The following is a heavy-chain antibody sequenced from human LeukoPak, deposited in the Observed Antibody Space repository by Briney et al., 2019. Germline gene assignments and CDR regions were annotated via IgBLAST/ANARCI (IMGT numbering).Heavy chain of an antibody. CDR2: IIPIFGTA. J-gene: IGHJ6*02. D-gene: IGHD2-21*02. V-gene: IGHV1-69*13. CDR1: GGTFSSYA. CDR3: ARDTPGYCGGDCYSRYYGMDV. Sequence: EASVKVSCKASGGTFSSYAISWVRQAPGQGLEWMGGIIPIFGTANYAQKFQGRVTITADESRSTAYMELSSLRSEDTAVYYCARDTPGYCGGDCYSRYYGMDVWGQGTTVTVSS.